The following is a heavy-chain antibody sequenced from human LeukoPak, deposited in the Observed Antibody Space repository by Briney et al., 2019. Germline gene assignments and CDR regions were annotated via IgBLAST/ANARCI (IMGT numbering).Heavy chain of an antibody. J-gene: IGHJ5*02. CDR1: GYTFTSYD. D-gene: IGHD2-2*02. Sequence: GASVKVSXKASGYTFTSYDIDWVRQATGQGLEWIGWMNPNSGNTGYAQKLQGRVTITRDTSISTAYMELSSLRSEDTAVYYCARGGYCSSTSCYMRSPFDPWGQGTLVTVSS. V-gene: IGHV1-8*03. CDR2: MNPNSGNT. CDR3: ARGGYCSSTSCYMRSPFDP.